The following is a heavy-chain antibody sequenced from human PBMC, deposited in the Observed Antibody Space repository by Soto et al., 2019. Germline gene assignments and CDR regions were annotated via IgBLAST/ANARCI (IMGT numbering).Heavy chain of an antibody. CDR2: ISAYNGNT. D-gene: IGHD3-10*01. Sequence: VASVKVSCKASGYTFTSYGISWVRQAPGQGLEWMGWISAYNGNTNYAQKLQGRVTMTTDTSTSTAYMGLRSLRSDDTAVYYCARAPVYYGSGSYYKAFDYWGHGTLVTVSS. CDR1: GYTFTSYG. V-gene: IGHV1-18*01. J-gene: IGHJ4*01. CDR3: ARAPVYYGSGSYYKAFDY.